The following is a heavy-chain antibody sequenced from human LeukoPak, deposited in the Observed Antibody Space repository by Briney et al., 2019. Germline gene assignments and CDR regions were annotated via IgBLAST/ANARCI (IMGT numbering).Heavy chain of an antibody. D-gene: IGHD1-26*01. CDR3: ARDLLPRAGSWFDP. V-gene: IGHV4-59*01. CDR2: IYYSGST. J-gene: IGHJ5*02. Sequence: SETLSLTCTVSGGSISSYYWSWIRQPPGKGLEWIGYIYYSGSTNYNPSLKSRVTISVDTSKNQFSLKLSSVTAADTAVYYCARDLLPRAGSWFDPWGQGTLVTVSS. CDR1: GGSISSYY.